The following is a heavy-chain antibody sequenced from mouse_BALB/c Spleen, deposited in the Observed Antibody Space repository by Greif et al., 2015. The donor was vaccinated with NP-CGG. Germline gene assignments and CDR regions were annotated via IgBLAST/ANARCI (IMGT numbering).Heavy chain of an antibody. V-gene: IGHV1S81*02. J-gene: IGHJ4*01. CDR3: TRRSSGYYAMDY. CDR2: INPSNGGT. Sequence: QVQLKQSGAELVKPGASVKLSCKASGYTFTSYYMYWVKQRPGQGLEWIGGINPSNGGTNFNEKFKSKATLTVDKSSSTAYMQLSSLTSEDPAVYHCTRRSSGYYAMDYWGQGTSVTVSS. CDR1: GYTFTSYY. D-gene: IGHD3-1*01.